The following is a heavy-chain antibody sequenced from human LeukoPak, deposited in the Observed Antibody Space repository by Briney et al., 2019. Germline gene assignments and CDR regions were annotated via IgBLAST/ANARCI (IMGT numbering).Heavy chain of an antibody. CDR3: ARDRDWELFDY. D-gene: IGHD1-26*01. Sequence: GGSLRLSCAASGFTFSDYWMHWVRQSPTKGLVRVARISSDGITSSYADSVKGRFTISRDNAKNTVYLQMSDLGAEDTAVYYCARDRDWELFDYWGQGTLVTVSS. V-gene: IGHV3-74*01. CDR1: GFTFSDYW. J-gene: IGHJ4*02. CDR2: ISSDGITS.